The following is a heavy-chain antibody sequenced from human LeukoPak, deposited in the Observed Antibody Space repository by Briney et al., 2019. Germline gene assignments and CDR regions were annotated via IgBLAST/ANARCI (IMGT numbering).Heavy chain of an antibody. CDR1: GFQLSRYG. V-gene: IGHV3-30*18. Sequence: GGSLSLSCAASGFQLSRYGMQGVRQAPGRGGEGVARISYYRKYAYYADSLKGRFTISRDNSMNTLYLQMNSLRAAGTALYYCAKDHTGTWTSALADWGQGTLVTVSS. J-gene: IGHJ4*02. D-gene: IGHD3/OR15-3a*01. CDR2: ISYYRKYA. CDR3: AKDHTGTWTSALAD.